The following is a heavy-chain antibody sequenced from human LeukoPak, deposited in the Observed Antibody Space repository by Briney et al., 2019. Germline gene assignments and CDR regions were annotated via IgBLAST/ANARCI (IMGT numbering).Heavy chain of an antibody. D-gene: IGHD1-14*01. CDR1: GGSISTYY. CDR3: ARRRPITPNWFDP. J-gene: IGHJ5*02. V-gene: IGHV4-59*08. CDR2: IYSSGSTSGST. Sequence: PSETLSLTCTVSGGSISTYYWTWIRQPPGKGLEWIGYIYSSGSTSGSTNYNPSLKSRVTISVDTSKNQFSLKLSSVTAADTAVYYCARRRPITPNWFDPWGQGILVTVSS.